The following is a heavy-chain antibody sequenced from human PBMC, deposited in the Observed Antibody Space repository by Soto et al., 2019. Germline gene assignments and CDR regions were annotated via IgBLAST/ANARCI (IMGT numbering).Heavy chain of an antibody. V-gene: IGHV3-23*01. D-gene: IGHD6-19*01. CDR2: ISGSGGST. CDR3: AIRKFIAVAGTGAFDI. J-gene: IGHJ3*02. CDR1: GLTFSSYA. Sequence: EVQLLESGGGLVQPGGSLRLSCAASGLTFSSYAMSWVRQAPGKGLEWVSAISGSGGSTYYADSVKGRFTISRDNSKNTLYLQMNSLRAEDTAVYYCAIRKFIAVAGTGAFDIWGQGTMVTVSS.